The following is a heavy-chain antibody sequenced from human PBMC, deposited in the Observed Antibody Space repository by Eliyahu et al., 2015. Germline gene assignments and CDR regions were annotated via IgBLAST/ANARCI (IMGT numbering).Heavy chain of an antibody. J-gene: IGHJ4*02. CDR3: ARPYGVGWDTHYLDN. CDR2: TRNKANSYTT. V-gene: IGHV3-72*01. Sequence: EVQLVESGGGLVQPGGSLRLXCAXSGLTFSXHYMDWVRQAPGKGLEWIGRTRNKANSYTTEYAASVRGRFTISRDDSKKSLYLQMNSLRIEDTAVYYCARPYGVGWDTHYLDNWGQGTLVTVSP. D-gene: IGHD2-8*01. CDR1: GLTFSXHY.